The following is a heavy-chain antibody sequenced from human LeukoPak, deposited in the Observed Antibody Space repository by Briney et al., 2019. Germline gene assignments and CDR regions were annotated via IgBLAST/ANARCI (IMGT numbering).Heavy chain of an antibody. V-gene: IGHV1-46*01. CDR2: INPSGGST. CDR3: ARDIVVVPAATCGMDV. Sequence: ASVKVSCKASGYTFTSYYMHWVRQAPGQGLEWMGIINPSGGSTSYAQKFQGRVTMTRDTSTSTVYMELSSLRSEDTAVYYCARDIVVVPAATCGMDVWGQGTTVTVSS. CDR1: GYTFTSYY. D-gene: IGHD2-2*01. J-gene: IGHJ6*02.